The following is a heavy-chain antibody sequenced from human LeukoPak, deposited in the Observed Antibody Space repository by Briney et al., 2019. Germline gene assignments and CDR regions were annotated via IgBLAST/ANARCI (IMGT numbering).Heavy chain of an antibody. D-gene: IGHD5-18*01. V-gene: IGHV4-59*01. CDR2: IYYSGST. J-gene: IGHJ6*02. CDR1: GGSISSYY. CDR3: ARSDTAMPKVPYYYYGMDV. Sequence: NPSETLSLTCTVSGGSISSYYWSWIRQPPGKGLEWIGYIYYSGSTNYNPSLKSRVTISVDTSKNQFSLKLSSVTAADTAVYYCARSDTAMPKVPYYYYGMDVWGQGTTVTVSS.